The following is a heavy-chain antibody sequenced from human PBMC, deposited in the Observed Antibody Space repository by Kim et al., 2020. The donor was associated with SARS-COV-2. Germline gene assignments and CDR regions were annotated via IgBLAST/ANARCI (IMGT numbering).Heavy chain of an antibody. V-gene: IGHV3-33*01. CDR2: IWYDGSNK. J-gene: IGHJ6*02. CDR3: AREGCSSTSCYTDYYYGMDV. Sequence: GGSLRLSCAASGFTFSSYGMHWVRQAPGKGLEWVAVIWYDGSNKYYADSVKGRFTISRDNSKNTLYLQMNSLRAEDTAVYYCAREGCSSTSCYTDYYYGMDVWGQGTTVTVSS. CDR1: GFTFSSYG. D-gene: IGHD2-2*02.